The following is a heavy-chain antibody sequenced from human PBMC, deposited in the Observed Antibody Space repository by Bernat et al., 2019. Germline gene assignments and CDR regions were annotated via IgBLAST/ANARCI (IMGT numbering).Heavy chain of an antibody. J-gene: IGHJ4*02. D-gene: IGHD1-26*01. CDR2: ISYDGSNK. CDR1: GFTFSSSG. CDR3: AKDGFGGSYYFPGY. V-gene: IGHV3-30*18. Sequence: QVQLVESGGGVVQPGRSLRLSCAASGFTFSSSGMHWVRQAPGKGLEWVAVISYDGSNKYYADSVKGRFTISRDNSKNTLYLQMNSLRAEDTAVYYCAKDGFGGSYYFPGYWGQGTLVTVSS.